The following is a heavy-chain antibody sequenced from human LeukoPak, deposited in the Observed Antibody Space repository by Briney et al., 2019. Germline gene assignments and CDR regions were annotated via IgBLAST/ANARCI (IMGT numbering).Heavy chain of an antibody. CDR2: IYTSGST. D-gene: IGHD2-15*01. J-gene: IGHJ4*02. Sequence: PSETLSLTCTVSGGSISSYYWSRIRQPAGKGLEWIGRIYTSGSTNYNPSLKSRVTMSVDTSKNQFSLKLSSVTAADTAVHYCARVTWWGKIDYWGQGTLVTVSS. CDR3: ARVTWWGKIDY. V-gene: IGHV4-4*07. CDR1: GGSISSYY.